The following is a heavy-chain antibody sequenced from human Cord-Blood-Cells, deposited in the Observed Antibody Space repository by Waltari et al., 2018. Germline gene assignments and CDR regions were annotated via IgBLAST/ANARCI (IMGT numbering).Heavy chain of an antibody. V-gene: IGHV6-1*01. D-gene: IGHD6-19*01. CDR1: GDSVSSNSAA. CDR2: TEYSSKGKN. CDR3: ARDVSEGRAVAGAFDI. J-gene: IGHJ3*02. Sequence: QVQLQQAGPGLVKPSQTLPLTCAISGDSVSSNSAAWYWIRQPPSRGLEWLGRTEYSSKGKNRNAVTLKSRITINPATATIQSSLQWNAVAPGDTAVYSCARDVSEGRAVAGAFDIWSEVTMVAVSS.